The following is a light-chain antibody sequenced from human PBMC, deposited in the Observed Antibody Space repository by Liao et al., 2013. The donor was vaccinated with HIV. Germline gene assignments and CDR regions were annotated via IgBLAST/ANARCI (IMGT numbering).Light chain of an antibody. Sequence: SYVLTQPPSVSVAPGKTARITCGGNNIGSKSVHWYQQKPGQAPVLVIYYDSDRPSGIPERLSGSNSGNTATLTISRVEAGDEADYYCQVWDSASDRGVFGGGTKLTVL. V-gene: IGLV3-21*04. CDR2: YDS. J-gene: IGLJ3*02. CDR1: NIGSKS. CDR3: QVWDSASDRGV.